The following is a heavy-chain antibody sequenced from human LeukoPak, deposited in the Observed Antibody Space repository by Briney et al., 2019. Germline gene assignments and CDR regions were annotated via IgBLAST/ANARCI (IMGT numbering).Heavy chain of an antibody. Sequence: SQTLSLTCAISGDSIFTNNVAWNWIRQSPSRGLEWLGRTYYRSKWSFDYAVSVKSRITINADTSKNQFSLQLSSVTPEDTAVYYCARDQGSMIVVRTTNWYFDLWGRGTLVTVSS. D-gene: IGHD3-22*01. V-gene: IGHV6-1*01. CDR1: GDSIFTNNVA. J-gene: IGHJ2*01. CDR3: ARDQGSMIVVRTTNWYFDL. CDR2: TYYRSKWSF.